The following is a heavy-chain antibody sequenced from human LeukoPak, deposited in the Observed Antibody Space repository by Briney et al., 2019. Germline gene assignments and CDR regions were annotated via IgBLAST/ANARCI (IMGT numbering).Heavy chain of an antibody. Sequence: GGSLRLSCTASGFTFNSYPMNWVRQAPGKGLEWVSSISYNGGKTYYADAVKGRFTISRDNSNNALYLQMSSLIAEDTAVYYCANGPRITMVLWRDWGQGTLVTVSS. CDR3: ANGPRITMVLWRD. D-gene: IGHD3-10*01. J-gene: IGHJ4*02. V-gene: IGHV3-23*01. CDR2: ISYNGGKT. CDR1: GFTFNSYP.